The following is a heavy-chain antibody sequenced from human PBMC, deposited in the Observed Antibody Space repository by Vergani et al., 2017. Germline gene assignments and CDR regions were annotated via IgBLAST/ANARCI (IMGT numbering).Heavy chain of an antibody. CDR3: ARKRGVERYYYYMDV. CDR1: GGSITYGAFY. CDR2: IYYSENK. Sequence: QLQLQESGPGLVKPSETLSLTCTVSGGSITYGAFYWGWIRQSPGKGLEWIGSIYYSENKFYNPSLESRVTLSIDTTKNQFSLKLKSVTAADTAVYYCARKRGVERYYYYMDVWGKGTTVTVSS. V-gene: IGHV4-39*01. J-gene: IGHJ6*03.